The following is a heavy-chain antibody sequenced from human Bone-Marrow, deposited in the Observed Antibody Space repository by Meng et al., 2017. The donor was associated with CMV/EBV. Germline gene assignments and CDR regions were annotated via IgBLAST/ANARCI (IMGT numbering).Heavy chain of an antibody. CDR2: IYYSGNT. CDR1: GGSISSGYYY. Sequence: TLSLTCTVSGGSISSGYYYWSWIRQPPGKGLEWIGYIYYSGNTHYNPSLKSRVTISLDTSKNQCSLKLSSVTAADTAVYYCARGGTYYDFWSATRSYYGMDVWGQGTTVTVSS. V-gene: IGHV4-30-4*08. J-gene: IGHJ6*02. CDR3: ARGGTYYDFWSATRSYYGMDV. D-gene: IGHD3-3*01.